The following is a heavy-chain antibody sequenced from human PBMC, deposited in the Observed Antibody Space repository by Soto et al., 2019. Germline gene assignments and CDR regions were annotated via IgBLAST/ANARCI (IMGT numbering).Heavy chain of an antibody. CDR1: GFTFDNYA. CDR2: ISWNSGSI. Sequence: EVQLVESGGGLVQPGRSLRLSCAASGFTFDNYAMHWVRQAPGKGLEWGSGISWNSGSIIYADSVKGRLTISRDNAKNSLYLQMDSLRPEDTAFYYCAKGRFLESLLMTFDYWGQGTLVTVSS. J-gene: IGHJ4*02. CDR3: AKGRFLESLLMTFDY. D-gene: IGHD3-3*01. V-gene: IGHV3-9*01.